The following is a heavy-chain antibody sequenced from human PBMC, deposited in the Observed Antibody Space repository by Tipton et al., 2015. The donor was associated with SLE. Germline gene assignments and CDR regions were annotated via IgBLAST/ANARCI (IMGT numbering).Heavy chain of an antibody. CDR2: IYTSGGT. CDR3: ARRAVDYYDSSGFEDY. D-gene: IGHD3-22*01. Sequence: TLSLTCTVSGGSISSYYWSWIRQPPGKGLEWIGYIYTSGGTNNNPPLKSRVTISVDTSKNQFSLKLSSVTAADTAVYYCARRAVDYYDSSGFEDYWGQGTLVTVSS. CDR1: GGSISSYY. J-gene: IGHJ4*02. V-gene: IGHV4-4*08.